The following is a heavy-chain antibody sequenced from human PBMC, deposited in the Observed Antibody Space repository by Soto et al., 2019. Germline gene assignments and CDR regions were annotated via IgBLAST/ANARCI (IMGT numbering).Heavy chain of an antibody. CDR1: GGPFSGYY. V-gene: IGHV4-34*01. CDR2: INHSGST. Sequence: SETLSLTCAVYGGPFSGYYWSWIRQPPGKGLEWIGEINHSGSTNYNPSLKSRVTISVDTSKNQFSLKLSSVTAADTAVYYCARNTAQYWGQGTLVTVSS. J-gene: IGHJ4*02. D-gene: IGHD4-17*01. CDR3: ARNTAQY.